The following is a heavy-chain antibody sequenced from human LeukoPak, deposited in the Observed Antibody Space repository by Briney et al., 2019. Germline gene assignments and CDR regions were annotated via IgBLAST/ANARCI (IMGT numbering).Heavy chain of an antibody. V-gene: IGHV4-38-2*02. D-gene: IGHD6-19*01. CDR1: GFSISSGYF. Sequence: SETLSLTCTVSGFSISSGYFWGWIRQPPGKWLEWIASIFHSGRAYYNPSLKSRVTISVDTSKNQFSLTLSSVTAADTAVYYCARETEKQWQYWGQGTLVTVSS. CDR2: IFHSGRA. CDR3: ARETEKQWQY. J-gene: IGHJ3*01.